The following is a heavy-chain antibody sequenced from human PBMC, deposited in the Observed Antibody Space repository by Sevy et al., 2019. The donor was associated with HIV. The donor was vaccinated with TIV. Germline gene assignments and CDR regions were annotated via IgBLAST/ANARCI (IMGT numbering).Heavy chain of an antibody. V-gene: IGHV3-30*04. Sequence: GGSLRRSCTVSGFIFSNFAMHWVRQAPGKGLEWVAVTSYDGSHKYYADSVKGRFTVSRYNSRNILSFEMNSLRRDDTAVYYCARGENDDEFFQYWGQGTLVTVSS. CDR2: TSYDGSHK. D-gene: IGHD1-26*01. J-gene: IGHJ1*01. CDR3: ARGENDDEFFQY. CDR1: GFIFSNFA.